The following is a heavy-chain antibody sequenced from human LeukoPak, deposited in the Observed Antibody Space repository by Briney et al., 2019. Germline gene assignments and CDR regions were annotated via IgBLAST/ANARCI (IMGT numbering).Heavy chain of an antibody. D-gene: IGHD6-6*01. CDR1: GFTFSDYY. CDR3: ARGYSSSSKTCYFDY. Sequence: GGSLRLSCAASGFTFSDYYMSWIRQAPGKGREWVSYLSSIGSTIYYADSVKGRFTISRDNAKNSLYLQMNSLRAEDTAVYYCARGYSSSSKTCYFDYWGQGTLVTVSS. CDR2: LSSIGSTI. V-gene: IGHV3-11*04. J-gene: IGHJ4*02.